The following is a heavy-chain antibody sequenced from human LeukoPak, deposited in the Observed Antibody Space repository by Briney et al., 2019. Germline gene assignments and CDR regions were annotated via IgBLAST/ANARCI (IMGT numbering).Heavy chain of an antibody. Sequence: GGSLRLSCAASGFTFSSYSINWVRQAPGKGLEWVSYISSSSSTIYYADSVKGRFTISRDNAKNSLYLQMSSLRDEDTAVYYCARSQLGYCSSTSCLFADYGMDVWGQGTTVTVSS. V-gene: IGHV3-48*02. CDR1: GFTFSSYS. J-gene: IGHJ6*02. D-gene: IGHD2-2*01. CDR3: ARSQLGYCSSTSCLFADYGMDV. CDR2: ISSSSSTI.